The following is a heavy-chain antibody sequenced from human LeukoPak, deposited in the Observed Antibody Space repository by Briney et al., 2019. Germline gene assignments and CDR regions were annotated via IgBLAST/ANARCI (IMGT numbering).Heavy chain of an antibody. CDR3: AKDPFVVPAANRGSRLNYYYMDV. Sequence: GGSLRLSCAASGFTFSTYGMHWVRQAPGKGLEWVAVISYGGSNKYYADSVKGRFTISRDISKNTLYLQMNSLRAEDTAVYYCAKDPFVVPAANRGSRLNYYYMDVWGKGTTVTVSS. J-gene: IGHJ6*03. V-gene: IGHV3-30*18. CDR2: ISYGGSNK. CDR1: GFTFSTYG. D-gene: IGHD2-2*01.